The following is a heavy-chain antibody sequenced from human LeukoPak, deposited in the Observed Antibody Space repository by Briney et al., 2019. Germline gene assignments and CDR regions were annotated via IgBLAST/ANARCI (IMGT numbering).Heavy chain of an antibody. D-gene: IGHD2-2*01. J-gene: IGHJ6*02. V-gene: IGHV1-69*04. CDR1: GGTFSSYA. CDR3: ARGRVVPAAKHYYYGMDA. Sequence: GASVTVSCKASGGTFSSYAISWVRQAPGQGLEWMGRIIPILGIANYAQKFQGRVTITADKSTSTAYMELSSLRSEDTAVYYCARGRVVPAAKHYYYGMDAWGQGTMVTVSS. CDR2: IIPILGIA.